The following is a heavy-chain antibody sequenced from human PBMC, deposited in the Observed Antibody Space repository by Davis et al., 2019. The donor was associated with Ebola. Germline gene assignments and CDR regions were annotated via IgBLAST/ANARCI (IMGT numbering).Heavy chain of an antibody. Sequence: PSETLSLTCAISGDSVYGKNGAWNWIRQSPSIGLEWLGRTYYKSKWYNDYAVSVKSRITINPDTSKNQISLHLNSVTPEDTAVYYCARGWLRGGMDVWGEGTTVTV. CDR3: ARGWLRGGMDV. V-gene: IGHV6-1*01. CDR1: GDSVYGKNGA. CDR2: TYYKSKWYN. D-gene: IGHD5-18*01. J-gene: IGHJ6*02.